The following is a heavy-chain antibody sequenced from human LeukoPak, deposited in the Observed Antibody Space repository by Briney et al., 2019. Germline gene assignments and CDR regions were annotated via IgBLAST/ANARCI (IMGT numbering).Heavy chain of an antibody. CDR2: TYFSGST. J-gene: IGHJ3*02. Sequence: SETLSLTCTVSGDSISSSNYYWGCVRQPPGKGLEWIGSTYFSGSTYYNPSLKSRVTISVDTSKNHFSLKLSSVTAADTAVYYCAAGRPPDAFDIWGQGTMVTVSS. V-gene: IGHV4-39*07. CDR1: GDSISSSNYY. D-gene: IGHD1-26*01. CDR3: AAGRPPDAFDI.